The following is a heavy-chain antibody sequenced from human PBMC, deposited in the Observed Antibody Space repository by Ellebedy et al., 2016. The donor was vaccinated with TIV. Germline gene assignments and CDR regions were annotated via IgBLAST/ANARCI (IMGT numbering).Heavy chain of an antibody. Sequence: MPGGSLRLSCTVSGSSMSSYFWNWIRQSPERGLEWIGYIYYSGRTKYNPSLNSRVTISIDTSKNQFSLKLTSVTAADTAVYYCARAPLYYSDNSDNPGAYWGQGTLVSVSS. CDR2: IYYSGRT. V-gene: IGHV4-59*08. CDR3: ARAPLYYSDNSDNPGAY. D-gene: IGHD3-22*01. J-gene: IGHJ4*02. CDR1: GSSMSSYF.